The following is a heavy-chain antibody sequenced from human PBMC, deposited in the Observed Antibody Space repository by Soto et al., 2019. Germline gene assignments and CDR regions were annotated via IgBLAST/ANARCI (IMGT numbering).Heavy chain of an antibody. CDR1: GFIFSNFG. CDR3: ARIDSSGYYKRHDAFDI. V-gene: IGHV3-33*01. J-gene: IGHJ3*02. Sequence: GGSLRLSCAASGFIFSNFGMHWVRQAPGKGLEWVAVIWYDGSNEHYADSVKGRFTISKDNSKNTLYLQMNSLRAEDTAVYYCARIDSSGYYKRHDAFDIWGQGTMVT. D-gene: IGHD3-22*01. CDR2: IWYDGSNE.